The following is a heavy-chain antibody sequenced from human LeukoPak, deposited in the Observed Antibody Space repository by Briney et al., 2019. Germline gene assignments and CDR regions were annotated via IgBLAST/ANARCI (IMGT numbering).Heavy chain of an antibody. J-gene: IGHJ5*02. V-gene: IGHV3-53*01. CDR2: IYSGGST. Sequence: GGSLRLSCAASGFTLSNHYMNWVRQAPGKGVEWGSLIYSGGSTYYTESVKGRFNISTDNSKHTLYLQMNSISAEDTPVYYFARDGAAEATGTWAWGQGTLVTVSS. D-gene: IGHD6-13*01. CDR3: ARDGAAEATGTWA. CDR1: GFTLSNHY.